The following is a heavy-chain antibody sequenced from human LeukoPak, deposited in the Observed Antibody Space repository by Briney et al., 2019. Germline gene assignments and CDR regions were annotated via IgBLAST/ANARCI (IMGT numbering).Heavy chain of an antibody. V-gene: IGHV3-48*03. J-gene: IGHJ6*03. D-gene: IGHD1-1*01. CDR1: GFTFSNFE. CDR3: ARVYPTGYFYYMDA. Sequence: GGSLRLSCAASGFTFSNFEMNWVRQAPGKGLEWVSYISNSARTIFYADSVKGRFTISRDNAKKSLYLQMNSLRVEDTAVYYCARVYPTGYFYYMDAWGIGATVTVS. CDR2: ISNSARTI.